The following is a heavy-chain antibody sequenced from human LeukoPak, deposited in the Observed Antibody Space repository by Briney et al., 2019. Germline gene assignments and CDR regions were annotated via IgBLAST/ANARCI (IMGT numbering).Heavy chain of an antibody. Sequence: ASVKVSCKASGGTFSSYAISWVRQAPGQGLEWMGWISAYNGNTNYAQKLQGRVTMTTDTSTSTAYMELRSLRSDDTAVYYCARSRLFVNWFDPWGQGTLVTVSS. J-gene: IGHJ5*02. CDR3: ARSRLFVNWFDP. V-gene: IGHV1-18*01. CDR2: ISAYNGNT. CDR1: GGTFSSYA.